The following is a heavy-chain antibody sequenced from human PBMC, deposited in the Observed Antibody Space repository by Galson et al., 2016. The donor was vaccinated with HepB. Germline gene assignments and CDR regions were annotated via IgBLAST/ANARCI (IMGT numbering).Heavy chain of an antibody. D-gene: IGHD3-22*01. V-gene: IGHV3-21*01. Sequence: SLRLSCAGSGFTFSSYAMTWVRQAPGKGLEWVSSISSQSNYIYYADSLKGRFTISRDNAKNSVYLEMNSLRAEDTGLYYCARARSGYYLDYWGQGTLVTVSS. CDR3: ARARSGYYLDY. CDR1: GFTFSSYA. CDR2: ISSQSNYI. J-gene: IGHJ4*02.